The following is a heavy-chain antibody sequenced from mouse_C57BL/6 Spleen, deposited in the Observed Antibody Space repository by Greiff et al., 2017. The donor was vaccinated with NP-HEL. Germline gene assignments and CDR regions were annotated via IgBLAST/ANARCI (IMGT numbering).Heavy chain of an antibody. CDR3: GLVYYGSSPYYAMDY. D-gene: IGHD1-1*01. Sequence: QVQLQQPGAELVKPGASVKMSCKASGYTFTSYWITWVKQRPGQGLEWIGDIYPGSGSTNYNEKFKSKATLTVDTSSRTAYMQLSSLTSEDSAVYYCGLVYYGSSPYYAMDYWGQGTSVTASS. J-gene: IGHJ4*01. V-gene: IGHV1-55*01. CDR2: IYPGSGST. CDR1: GYTFTSYW.